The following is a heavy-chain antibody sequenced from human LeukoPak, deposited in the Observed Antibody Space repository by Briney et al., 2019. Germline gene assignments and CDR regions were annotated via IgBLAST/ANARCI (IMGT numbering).Heavy chain of an antibody. V-gene: IGHV4-39*01. J-gene: IGHJ6*03. D-gene: IGHD3-16*01. CDR1: GGSISSSSYY. CDR2: IYYSGST. CDR3: ARQGDVRTPDGVPLWGYYYYYYYMDV. Sequence: SETLSLTCTVSGGSISSSSYYWGWIRQPPGKGLEWIGSIYYSGSTYYNPSLKSRVTISVDTSKNQFSLKLSSVTAADTAVYYCARQGDVRTPDGVPLWGYYYYYYYMDVWGKGTTVTVSS.